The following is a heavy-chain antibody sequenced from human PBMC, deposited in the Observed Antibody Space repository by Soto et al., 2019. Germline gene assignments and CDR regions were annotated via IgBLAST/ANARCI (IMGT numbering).Heavy chain of an antibody. J-gene: IGHJ4*02. CDR1: GFTFTNYG. CDR3: ARFSTTWEFDY. V-gene: IGHV3-33*01. Sequence: QVQLVESGGGVVQHGRSLRLSCVASGFTFTNYGMHWVRQAPGKGLEWVAAIWHDGSDKFYVDSVKGRLTISRDNSKNTVYMQMNSLRAEDTAVYYCARFSTTWEFDYWGQGTAVTVSS. CDR2: IWHDGSDK. D-gene: IGHD1-26*01.